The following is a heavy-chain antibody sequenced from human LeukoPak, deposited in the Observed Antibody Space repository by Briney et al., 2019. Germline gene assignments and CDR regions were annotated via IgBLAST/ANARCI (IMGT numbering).Heavy chain of an antibody. V-gene: IGHV3-74*01. CDR3: AREFGYGDLPG. D-gene: IGHD4-17*01. J-gene: IGHJ4*02. CDR2: INSDGRSA. Sequence: GGSLRLSCAASGFTFSSYWMHWVRQAPGEGRVWVSRINSDGRSANYADSVKGRFTISRDNAKNTLYLQMNSLRAEDTAVYYCAREFGYGDLPGWGQGTLVTVSS. CDR1: GFTFSSYW.